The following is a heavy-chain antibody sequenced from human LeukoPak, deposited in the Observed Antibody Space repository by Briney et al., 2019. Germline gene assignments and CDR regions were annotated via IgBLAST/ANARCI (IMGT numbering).Heavy chain of an antibody. V-gene: IGHV3-21*01. CDR1: GFTFSSYS. D-gene: IGHD4-17*01. CDR3: ARDATVTTPYFDY. J-gene: IGHJ4*02. CDR2: ISSSSYI. Sequence: GGSLRLSCAASGFTFSSYSMNWVRQAPGKGLEWVSSISSSSYIYYADSVKGRFTISRDNAKNSLYLQMNSLRAEDTAVYYCARDATVTTPYFDYWGQGTLVTVSS.